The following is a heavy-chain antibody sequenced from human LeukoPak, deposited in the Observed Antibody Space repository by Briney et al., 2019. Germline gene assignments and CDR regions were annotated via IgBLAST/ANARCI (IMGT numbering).Heavy chain of an antibody. D-gene: IGHD1-26*01. CDR1: GFTVSGIY. Sequence: GGSLRLSCAASGFTVSGIYMSWVRQAPGKGLECVSVIYSGGTTYYADSVKGRFTISRDNSRKTVWLQMNSLRAEDTAVYYCARISPIVGATDAFDIWGQGTMVTVSS. CDR3: ARISPIVGATDAFDI. V-gene: IGHV3-53*01. J-gene: IGHJ3*02. CDR2: IYSGGTT.